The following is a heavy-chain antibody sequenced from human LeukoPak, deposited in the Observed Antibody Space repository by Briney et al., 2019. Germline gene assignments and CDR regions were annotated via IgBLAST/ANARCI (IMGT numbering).Heavy chain of an antibody. V-gene: IGHV3-43*01. J-gene: IGHJ4*02. Sequence: GGALRLSCAASGLAFDHYTMHWVRQAPGKGVEWVSLISWDSTNTYYADSVKGRFTISRDNSKNSLYLQMSSLRTEDTALYFCAKEEGTIYFDSWGQGTLVTVSS. CDR3: AKEEGTIYFDS. CDR2: ISWDSTNT. CDR1: GLAFDHYT. D-gene: IGHD3-10*01.